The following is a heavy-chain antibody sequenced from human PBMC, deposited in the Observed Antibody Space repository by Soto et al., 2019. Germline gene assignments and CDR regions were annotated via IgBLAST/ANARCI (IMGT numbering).Heavy chain of an antibody. CDR2: INSDGSST. D-gene: IGHD3-10*01. CDR1: GFTFSSYW. CDR3: ARYGGYFDY. V-gene: IGHV3-74*01. Sequence: EVQLVEFGGGLAQPGGSLRLSCAASGFTFSSYWMYWVRQAPGEGLVWVSRINSDGSSTTYADSVKGRFTVSRDNAKDTLSLDMNSLRVEDTAGLYCARYGGYFDYWGQGILVTVSS. J-gene: IGHJ4*02.